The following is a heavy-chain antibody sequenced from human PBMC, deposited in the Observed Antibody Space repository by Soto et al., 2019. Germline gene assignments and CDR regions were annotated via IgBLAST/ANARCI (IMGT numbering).Heavy chain of an antibody. CDR2: ISYGGST. J-gene: IGHJ4*02. D-gene: IGHD5-18*01. CDR1: GGSINSGGYC. V-gene: IGHV4-31*03. CDR3: SRGILV. Sequence: QVQLQESGPGLVKPSQTISLTGTVSGGSINSGGYCWSWIRQHPGKGLDWIGCISYGGSTSYNPSLKSRVNISVDTSKTQFFLKLTSVTAADTAVYYCSRGILVWGQGALSTVSS.